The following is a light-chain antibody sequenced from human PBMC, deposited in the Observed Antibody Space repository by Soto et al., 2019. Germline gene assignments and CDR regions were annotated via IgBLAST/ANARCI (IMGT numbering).Light chain of an antibody. CDR3: TSYRRPDSGV. Sequence: QSVLTQPASVSGSPGQSITISCTGTSSDVGGYNYVSWFQQHPGKAPKLLIYEVTNRPSGVSNRFSGSKSGNTASLTISGLQAEDEGDYYCTSYRRPDSGVFGGGTKVTVL. V-gene: IGLV2-14*01. J-gene: IGLJ3*02. CDR1: SSDVGGYNY. CDR2: EVT.